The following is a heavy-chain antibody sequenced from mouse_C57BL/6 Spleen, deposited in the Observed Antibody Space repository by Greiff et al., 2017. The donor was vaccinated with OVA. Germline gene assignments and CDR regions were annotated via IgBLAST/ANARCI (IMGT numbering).Heavy chain of an antibody. V-gene: IGHV1-64*01. J-gene: IGHJ2*01. CDR1: GYTFTSYW. CDR2: IHPNSGST. CDR3: APITPVEDFDY. Sequence: VQLQQPGAELVKPGASVKLSCKASGYTFTSYWMHWVKQRPGQGLEWIGMIHPNSGSTNYNEKFKSKATLTVDKSSSTAYMQLSSLTSEDSAVYYSAPITPVEDFDYWGQGTTLTVSS. D-gene: IGHD1-1*01.